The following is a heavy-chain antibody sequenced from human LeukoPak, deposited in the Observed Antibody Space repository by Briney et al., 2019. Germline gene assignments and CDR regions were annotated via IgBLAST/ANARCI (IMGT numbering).Heavy chain of an antibody. CDR1: GFTFSGSA. V-gene: IGHV3-73*01. J-gene: IGHJ4*02. CDR3: TRRADSYGSPDY. D-gene: IGHD5-18*01. CDR2: IRSKANSYAT. Sequence: GGSLRLSCAASGFTFSGSAMHGVRQASGKGLEWVGRIRSKANSYATAYAASVKGRVTISRDDSKNTAYLQMNSLKTEAPAVHYCTRRADSYGSPDYWGQGTLVTVSS.